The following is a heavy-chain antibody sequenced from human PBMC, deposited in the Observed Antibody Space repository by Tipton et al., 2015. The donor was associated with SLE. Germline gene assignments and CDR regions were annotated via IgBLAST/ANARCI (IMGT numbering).Heavy chain of an antibody. D-gene: IGHD4-17*01. V-gene: IGHV4-59*01. CDR2: IFDSGTT. CDR1: GDSIRSYY. Sequence: TLSLTCTVSGDSIRSYYWTWIRQPPGKGLEWIGYIFDSGTTKYNPSLKSRVTISADTSKNQFSLKLTSVTAADTAVYYCAGPYGDYGFFKYWGQGARIIVSS. CDR3: AGPYGDYGFFKY. J-gene: IGHJ1*01.